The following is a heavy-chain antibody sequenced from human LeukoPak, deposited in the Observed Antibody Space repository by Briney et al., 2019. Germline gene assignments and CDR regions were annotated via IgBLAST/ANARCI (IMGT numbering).Heavy chain of an antibody. J-gene: IGHJ4*02. Sequence: SETLSLTCTVSGGSVSSGRDYWGWIRQPPGKGLEWIGAIYYSGNTYYNPSLKSRVTILIDTSKNQFSLKLSSVTAADTAVYYCAREIDIYVWGSYRPYYFDYWGQGTLVTVSS. V-gene: IGHV4-39*07. CDR2: IYYSGNT. D-gene: IGHD3-16*02. CDR1: GGSVSSGRDY. CDR3: AREIDIYVWGSYRPYYFDY.